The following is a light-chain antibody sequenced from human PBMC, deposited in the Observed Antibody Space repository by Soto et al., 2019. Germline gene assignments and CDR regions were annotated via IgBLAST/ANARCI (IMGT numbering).Light chain of an antibody. V-gene: IGKV3-20*01. J-gene: IGKJ1*01. CDR2: GAS. Sequence: VLTQSPGTLSLSPGERATLSCRASQSISSYVAWYQQKPGQAPRLLIYGASTRADGIADRFSGSGSGTDFTLRIRRLEPEDFAVYYCQQYGRSPRTFGQGTKVDIK. CDR3: QQYGRSPRT. CDR1: QSISSY.